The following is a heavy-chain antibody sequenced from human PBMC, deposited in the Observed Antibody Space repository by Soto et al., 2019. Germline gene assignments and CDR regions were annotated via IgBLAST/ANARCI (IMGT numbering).Heavy chain of an antibody. CDR1: GGSFSGYY. CDR2: INHSGST. Sequence: ASETLSLTCAVYGGSFSGYYWSWIRQPPGKGLEWIGEINHSGSTNYNPSLKSRVTISVDTSKNQFSLKLSSVTAADTAVYYCARVRDYGSGSPQYYFDYWGQGTLVTVSS. D-gene: IGHD3-10*01. V-gene: IGHV4-34*01. CDR3: ARVRDYGSGSPQYYFDY. J-gene: IGHJ4*02.